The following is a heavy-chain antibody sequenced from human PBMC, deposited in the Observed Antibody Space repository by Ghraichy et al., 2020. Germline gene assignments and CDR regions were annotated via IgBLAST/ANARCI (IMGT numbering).Heavy chain of an antibody. V-gene: IGHV4-34*01. CDR1: GGSFSGYY. Sequence: SQTLSLTCAVYGGSFSGYYWSWIRQPPGKGLEWIGEINHSGSTNYNPSLKSRVTISVDTSKNQFSLKLSSVTAADTAVYYCARRWLAFGYWGQGTLVTVSS. D-gene: IGHD2-15*01. CDR3: ARRWLAFGY. CDR2: INHSGST. J-gene: IGHJ4*02.